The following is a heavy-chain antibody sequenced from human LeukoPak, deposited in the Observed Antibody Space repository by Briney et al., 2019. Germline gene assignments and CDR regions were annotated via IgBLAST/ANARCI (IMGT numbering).Heavy chain of an antibody. D-gene: IGHD3-10*01. V-gene: IGHV3-48*04. CDR1: GFILTSYS. CDR2: IRSNSSAI. J-gene: IGHJ4*02. CDR3: ARDRQAGSYYFDY. Sequence: PGGSLRLSCAASGFILTSYSMKWVRQAPGKGLEWVSYIRSNSSAIYYADSVKGRFTISRDNAKNSLYLQMNSLRAEDTAVYYCARDRQAGSYYFDYWGQGTLVTVSS.